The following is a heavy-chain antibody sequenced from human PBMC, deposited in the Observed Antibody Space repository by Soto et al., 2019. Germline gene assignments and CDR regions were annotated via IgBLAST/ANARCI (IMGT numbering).Heavy chain of an antibody. J-gene: IGHJ5*02. CDR1: GFTFSSYA. D-gene: IGHD4-4*01. Sequence: EAHLLESGGGLVQPGGSLRLSCAASGFTFSSYAMSWVRQAPGKGLEWVSRINSDGSSTSYADSVKGRFTISRDNAKNTLYLQMNSLRAEDTAVYYCARDPSRTVTTAGNWFDPWGQGTLVTVSS. CDR2: INSDGSST. CDR3: ARDPSRTVTTAGNWFDP. V-gene: IGHV3-74*01.